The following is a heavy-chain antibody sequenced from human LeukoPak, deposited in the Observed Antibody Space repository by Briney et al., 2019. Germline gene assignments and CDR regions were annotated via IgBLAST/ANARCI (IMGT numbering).Heavy chain of an antibody. Sequence: SETLSLTCTVSGGSISSYYWSWIRQPPGKGLEWIGYIYYSGSTNYNPSLKSRVTISVDTSKNQFSLKLSFVTAADTAVYYCARESIAVAGTSPYNWFDPWGQGTLVTVSS. CDR1: GGSISSYY. D-gene: IGHD6-19*01. J-gene: IGHJ5*02. V-gene: IGHV4-59*01. CDR2: IYYSGST. CDR3: ARESIAVAGTSPYNWFDP.